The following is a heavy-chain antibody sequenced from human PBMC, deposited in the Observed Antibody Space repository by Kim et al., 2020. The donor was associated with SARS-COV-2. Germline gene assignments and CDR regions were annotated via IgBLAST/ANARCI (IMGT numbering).Heavy chain of an antibody. J-gene: IGHJ4*02. CDR2: ISSNGGTT. V-gene: IGHV3-64D*09. CDR1: GFTFSTYA. D-gene: IGHD3-10*01. Sequence: GGSLRLSCSASGFTFSTYAMHWVRQAPGKGLEYISAISSNGGTTYYADSVKGRFTISRDNSKNTLYLQMSSLRPEDTAVYYCVKVPTMVRGLIMHYWGQGTLVTVSS. CDR3: VKVPTMVRGLIMHY.